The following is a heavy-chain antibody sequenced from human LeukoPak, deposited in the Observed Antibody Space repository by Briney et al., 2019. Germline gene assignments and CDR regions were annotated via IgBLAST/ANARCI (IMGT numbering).Heavy chain of an antibody. D-gene: IGHD6-13*01. CDR1: GFPFSNYA. Sequence: GGSLRLSCAASGFPFSNYAMSWVRQAPGKGLEWVSRINSDGSSTSYADSVKGRFTISRDNAKNTLYLQMNSLRAEDTAVYYCARFVIAAAGSGGADYWGQGTLVTVSS. J-gene: IGHJ4*02. CDR3: ARFVIAAAGSGGADY. CDR2: INSDGSST. V-gene: IGHV3-74*01.